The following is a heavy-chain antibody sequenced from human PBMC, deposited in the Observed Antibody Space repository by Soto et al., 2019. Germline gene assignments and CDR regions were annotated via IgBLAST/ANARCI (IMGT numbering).Heavy chain of an antibody. V-gene: IGHV3-21*04. CDR1: GFTFSSYS. CDR3: ARDGYRHSF. CDR2: ISSSSSYI. Sequence: EVQLVESGGGLVKPGGSLRLSCAASGFTFSSYSMNWVRQAPGKGLEWVASISSSSSYIYHADSVKGRFTISSDNAMNSLYLQMNSLSAEDAAVDYGARDGYRHSFWGQGTLVTVSS. J-gene: IGHJ4*02. D-gene: IGHD5-12*01.